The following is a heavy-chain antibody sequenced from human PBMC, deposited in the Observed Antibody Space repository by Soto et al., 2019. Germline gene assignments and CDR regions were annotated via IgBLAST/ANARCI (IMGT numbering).Heavy chain of an antibody. D-gene: IGHD6-6*01. J-gene: IGHJ4*02. Sequence: SETLSLTCTVSGGSISSSSYYWGWIRQPPGKGLEWIGSIYYSGSTYYNPSLKSRVTISVDTSKNQFSLKLSSVTAADTAVYYCARARQAWVQLVPNGYFDYWGQGTLVTVSS. V-gene: IGHV4-39*01. CDR3: ARARQAWVQLVPNGYFDY. CDR2: IYYSGST. CDR1: GGSISSSSYY.